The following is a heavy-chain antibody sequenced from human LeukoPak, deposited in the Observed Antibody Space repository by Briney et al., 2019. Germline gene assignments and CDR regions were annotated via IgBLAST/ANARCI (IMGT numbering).Heavy chain of an antibody. CDR2: ISSSGGST. CDR1: GFTFSSYG. Sequence: GGSLRLSCAASGFTFSSYGMSWVRQAPGKGLEWVSAISSSGGSTYYADSVKGRFTISRDNSKNTLYLQMNSLRAEDTAVYYCARAPGYRGFLDYWGQGNLVTVSS. D-gene: IGHD5-18*01. V-gene: IGHV3-23*01. CDR3: ARAPGYRGFLDY. J-gene: IGHJ4*02.